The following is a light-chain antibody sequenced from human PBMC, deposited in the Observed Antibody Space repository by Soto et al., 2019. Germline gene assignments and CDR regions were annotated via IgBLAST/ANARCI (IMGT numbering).Light chain of an antibody. V-gene: IGKV1-5*03. Sequence: DIQMTQSASTLSVSLGDRVTITCRASQTISSWLAWYQQKPGKAPKLLIYKASTLKSGVPSRFSGSGSGTELTLTISSLQPDDFASYYCQHYNSYSEAFGQGTK. J-gene: IGKJ1*01. CDR1: QTISSW. CDR2: KAS. CDR3: QHYNSYSEA.